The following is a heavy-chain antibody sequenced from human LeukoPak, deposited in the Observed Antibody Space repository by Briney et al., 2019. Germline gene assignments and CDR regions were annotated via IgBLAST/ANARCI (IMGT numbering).Heavy chain of an antibody. CDR3: ARIVVVPAVSFDY. D-gene: IGHD2-2*01. CDR2: ISGSGGST. CDR1: GFTFSSYA. V-gene: IGHV3-23*01. J-gene: IGHJ4*02. Sequence: GGSLRLSCAASGFTFSSYAMSWVRQAPGKGLEWVSAISGSGGSTYYPDSVKRRFTISRDNSKNTLYLQMNSLRAEDTGVYYCARIVVVPAVSFDYWGQGTLVTVSS.